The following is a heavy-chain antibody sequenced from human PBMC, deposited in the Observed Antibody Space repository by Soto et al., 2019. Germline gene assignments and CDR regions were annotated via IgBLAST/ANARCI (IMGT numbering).Heavy chain of an antibody. V-gene: IGHV4-4*07. J-gene: IGHJ4*02. Sequence: PSETLTLTCTVSCGSISNYYCSCIRQPAGKGLEWIGRIDTSGSTNYNPSLKSRVTMSVDTSKQEFSLKLSSVTAADTALYYCARGGQDFWSGPFDYWGRGALVTVSS. CDR2: IDTSGST. CDR3: ARGGQDFWSGPFDY. CDR1: CGSISNYY. D-gene: IGHD3-3*01.